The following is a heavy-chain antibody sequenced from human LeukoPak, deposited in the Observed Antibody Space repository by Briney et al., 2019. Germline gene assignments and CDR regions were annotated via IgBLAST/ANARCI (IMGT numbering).Heavy chain of an antibody. D-gene: IGHD3-3*01. CDR2: ISASGRST. CDR3: AKKSPIFGVVIPLFDY. CDR1: GFNFSSFV. J-gene: IGHJ4*02. V-gene: IGHV3-23*01. Sequence: GGSLRLSCAGSGFNFSSFVMTWVRQAPGKGLEWVSSISASGRSTYYADSVKGRFTISRDNSKNTLYQQVNSLRAEDTAVYHCAKKSPIFGVVIPLFDYWGQGTLVSVSS.